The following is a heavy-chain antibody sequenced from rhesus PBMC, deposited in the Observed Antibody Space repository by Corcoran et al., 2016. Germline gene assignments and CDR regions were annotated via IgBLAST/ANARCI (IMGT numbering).Heavy chain of an antibody. CDR2: LNPKTGGT. CDR3: ARERRYSSWSSAFDF. V-gene: IGHV1-138*01. Sequence: QVQLVQSGAEVKKHGSSVKVSCKASGYTFTDYHMHWARQAPGQGLEWMGELNPKTGGTNYAQKFQGRVTMTRDTSTSTAYMELSSLRSEDTAVYYCARERRYSSWSSAFDFWGQGLRVTVSS. D-gene: IGHD6-13*01. J-gene: IGHJ3*01. CDR1: GYTFTDYH.